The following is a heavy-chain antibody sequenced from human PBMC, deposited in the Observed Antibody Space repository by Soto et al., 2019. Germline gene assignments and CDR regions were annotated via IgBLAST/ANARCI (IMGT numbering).Heavy chain of an antibody. CDR1: GDTTSTYA. CDR2: IIPILGTP. J-gene: IGHJ4*02. V-gene: IGHV1-69*14. D-gene: IGHD3-16*01. Sequence: QVQLVQSGAEVQKPGSSVNVSCKASGDTTSTYAISWVRQAPGQGLDWMGGIIPILGTPNYEQRFQGKITSSADTSPRTAYMELNSVTSDDTAMFSCAMLGLAVDSWGQGTLVIVSS. CDR3: AMLGLAVDS.